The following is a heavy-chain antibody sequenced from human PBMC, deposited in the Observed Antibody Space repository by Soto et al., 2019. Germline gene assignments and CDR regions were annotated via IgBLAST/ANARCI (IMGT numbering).Heavy chain of an antibody. J-gene: IGHJ4*02. V-gene: IGHV3-30*18. D-gene: IGHD1-26*01. Sequence: QVQLVESGGGVVQPGRSLRLSCAASGFTFSSYGMHWVRQAPGKGLEWVAVISYDGSNKYYADSVKGRFTISRDNSKNTLYLQMNSLRAEDTAVYYCAKDLFRRSGSSPDYWGQGTLVTVSS. CDR3: AKDLFRRSGSSPDY. CDR2: ISYDGSNK. CDR1: GFTFSSYG.